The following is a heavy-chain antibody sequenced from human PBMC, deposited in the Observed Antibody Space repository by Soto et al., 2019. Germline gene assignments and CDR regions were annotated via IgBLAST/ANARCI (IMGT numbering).Heavy chain of an antibody. Sequence: PSETLSLTCTVSGGSISSGGYYWGWIRQHPGKGLEWIGYIYYSGSTYYNPSLKSRVTISVDTSKNQFSLKLSSVTAADTAVYYCAREGVQYYYDSSGYHWFDPWGQGTLVTVSS. V-gene: IGHV4-31*03. CDR1: GGSISSGGYY. D-gene: IGHD3-22*01. CDR3: AREGVQYYYDSSGYHWFDP. J-gene: IGHJ5*02. CDR2: IYYSGST.